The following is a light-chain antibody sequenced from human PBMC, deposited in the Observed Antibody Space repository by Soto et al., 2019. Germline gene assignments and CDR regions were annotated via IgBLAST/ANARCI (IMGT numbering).Light chain of an antibody. CDR2: DVS. CDR1: SSDVGGYNY. Sequence: QSALTQPASVSGSPGQSITISCTGTSSDVGGYNYVPWYQRHPGKAPKLMIYDVSNRPSGVSNRFSGSKSGNTASLTISGLQAEDEADYYCSSYTISSPHVVFGGGTKLTVL. CDR3: SSYTISSPHVV. J-gene: IGLJ2*01. V-gene: IGLV2-14*01.